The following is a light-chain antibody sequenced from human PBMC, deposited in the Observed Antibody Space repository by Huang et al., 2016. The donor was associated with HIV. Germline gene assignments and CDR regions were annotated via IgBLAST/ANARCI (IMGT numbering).Light chain of an antibody. V-gene: IGKV1-9*01. CDR1: QGIRTS. J-gene: IGKJ4*01. CDR3: QQLRSYPLT. Sequence: IQLTQSPSSLSASIGDRVTITCRASQGIRTSLGWYQQKPGKAPNLLIFDASSLRSGVPSRFSGSRSGTVFTLSISSLQPEDFATYFCQQLRSYPLTFGGGTKVEIK. CDR2: DAS.